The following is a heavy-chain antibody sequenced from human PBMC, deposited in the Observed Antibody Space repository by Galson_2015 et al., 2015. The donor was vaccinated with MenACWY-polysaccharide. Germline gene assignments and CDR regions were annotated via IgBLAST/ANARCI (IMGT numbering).Heavy chain of an antibody. CDR1: GFTFSSYW. CDR2: IYSDGSDT. V-gene: IGHV3-74*01. J-gene: IGHJ4*02. CDR3: ARDLYPTTYYSDSSPLSDY. D-gene: IGHD3-22*01. Sequence: SLRLSCAASGFTFSSYWMHWVRQAPGKGLVWVSRIYSDGSDTTYADSVKGRFTVSRDNAKNTLYLQMNSLRAEDTAVYCCARDLYPTTYYSDSSPLSDYWGQRTLVTVSS.